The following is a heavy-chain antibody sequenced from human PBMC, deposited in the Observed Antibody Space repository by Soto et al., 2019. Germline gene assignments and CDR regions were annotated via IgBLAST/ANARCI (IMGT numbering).Heavy chain of an antibody. CDR3: ARDRRGYCSGGSCYGGDY. V-gene: IGHV1-69*01. Sequence: QVQLVQSGAEVKKPGSSVKVSCKASGGTFSSYAISWVRQAPGQGLEWMGGIIPIFGTANYAQKFQGRVPITADESTSTADMELSSLRSEDTAVYYCARDRRGYCSGGSCYGGDYWGQGTLVTVSS. CDR1: GGTFSSYA. D-gene: IGHD2-15*01. J-gene: IGHJ4*02. CDR2: IIPIFGTA.